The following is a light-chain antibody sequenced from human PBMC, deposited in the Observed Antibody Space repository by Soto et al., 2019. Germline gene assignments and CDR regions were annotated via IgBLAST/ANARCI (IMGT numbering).Light chain of an antibody. V-gene: IGKV1-9*01. Sequence: DIQMTQSPSSLSASEGDRVTITCRASQDIGNFLAWYQQKPGKVPKLLIYAASTLQNGVPSTFSGSGSGTEFTLTISSLQPEDFGTYYCQQFKSYPITFGQGTRLEIK. J-gene: IGKJ5*01. CDR3: QQFKSYPIT. CDR2: AAS. CDR1: QDIGNF.